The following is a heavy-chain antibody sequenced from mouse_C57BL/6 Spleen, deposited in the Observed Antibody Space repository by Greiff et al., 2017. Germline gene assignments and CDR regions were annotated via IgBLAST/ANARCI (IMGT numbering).Heavy chain of an antibody. D-gene: IGHD1-1*01. J-gene: IGHJ3*01. CDR1: GFNIKDDY. CDR3: TRYYYGSSYGFAY. V-gene: IGHV14-4*01. CDR2: IDPENGDT. Sequence: EVQLQQSGAELVRPGASVKLSCTASGFNIKDDYMHWVQQRPEQGLEWIGWIDPENGDTEYASKFQGKATITADTSSHTAYLQLSSLTSEDTAVYYCTRYYYGSSYGFAYWGQGTLVTVSA.